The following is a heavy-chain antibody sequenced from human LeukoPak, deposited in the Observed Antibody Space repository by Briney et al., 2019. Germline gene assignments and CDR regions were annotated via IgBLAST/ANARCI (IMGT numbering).Heavy chain of an antibody. CDR2: ISSSSSYR. CDR1: GFTFSKCN. Sequence: GGSLRLSCAVSGFTFSKCNMNWVRQAPGKGLEWVSSISSSSSYRSYADSVKGRFTISRDNAKNSLYLQMNSLRAEDTAVYYCAKTRPLDSSSWSHGDYWGQGTLVTVSS. V-gene: IGHV3-21*01. D-gene: IGHD6-13*01. J-gene: IGHJ4*02. CDR3: AKTRPLDSSSWSHGDY.